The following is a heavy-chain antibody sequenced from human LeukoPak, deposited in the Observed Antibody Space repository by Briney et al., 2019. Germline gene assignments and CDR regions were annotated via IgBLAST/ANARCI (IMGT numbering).Heavy chain of an antibody. CDR3: ARDPNYYGSGSYYNVGFFVL. CDR1: GYTFTSYG. Sequence: ASVTVSCKASGYTFTSYGISWVRQAPGQGLEWMGWISGYNGYTHYANNHQGRVTMTTDTSTSTAYMELRSLRSDDTAVYYCARDPNYYGSGSYYNVGFFVLWGQGTLVTVSS. D-gene: IGHD3-10*01. J-gene: IGHJ4*02. V-gene: IGHV1-18*01. CDR2: ISGYNGYT.